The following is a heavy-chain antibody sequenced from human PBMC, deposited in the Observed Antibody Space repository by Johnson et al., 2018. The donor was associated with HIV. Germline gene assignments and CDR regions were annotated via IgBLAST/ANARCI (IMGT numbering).Heavy chain of an antibody. CDR1: GFTFSSYG. Sequence: QVLLVESGGGVVQPGGSLRLSCAASGFTFSSYGMHWVRQAPGKGLEWVAFIRYDGSNKYYADSVKGRFTISRDNSKNTLYLQMNSLRAEDTAVYYCAKVIAGSNYCGWGSYREPGAFDIWGQGTMVTVSS. V-gene: IGHV3-30*02. CDR3: AKVIAGSNYCGWGSYREPGAFDI. CDR2: IRYDGSNK. J-gene: IGHJ3*02. D-gene: IGHD3-10*01.